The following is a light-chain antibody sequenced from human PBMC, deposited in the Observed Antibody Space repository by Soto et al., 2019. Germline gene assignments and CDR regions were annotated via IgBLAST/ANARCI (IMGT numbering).Light chain of an antibody. V-gene: IGLV2-14*01. CDR3: SSYTNINTRACV. CDR1: SGDIGSYNR. Sequence: QSALAQPASVSGSPGQSITISCTGTSGDIGSYNRVSWYQQHPGKAPKLIIYEVTDRPSGVSNRFSGSTSGNTASLTISGLQAEDEAEYYCSSYTNINTRACVFGTGTKV. J-gene: IGLJ1*01. CDR2: EVT.